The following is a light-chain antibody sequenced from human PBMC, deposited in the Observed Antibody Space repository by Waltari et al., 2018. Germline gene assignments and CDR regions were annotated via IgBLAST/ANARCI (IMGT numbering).Light chain of an antibody. CDR1: QGISSW. V-gene: IGKV1D-16*01. CDR2: KAS. Sequence: DIQMTQSPPSLSASVGDRVTITCRASQGISSWLAWYQQKPGKAPKPLIYKASTLQSGVPSRYSVSGSATDFTLTISSLQPEDFATYYCQQYNSAPFTFGPGTKLDIK. CDR3: QQYNSAPFT. J-gene: IGKJ3*01.